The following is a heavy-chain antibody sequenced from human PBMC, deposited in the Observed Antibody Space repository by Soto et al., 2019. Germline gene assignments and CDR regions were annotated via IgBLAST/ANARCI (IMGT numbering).Heavy chain of an antibody. CDR2: INPNSGGT. D-gene: IGHD3-3*01. J-gene: IGHJ5*02. CDR3: ARGGPDMVLRRKGNCFDP. V-gene: IGHV1-2*04. Sequence: ASVKVSCKASGYTFTSYGISWVRQAPGQGLEWMGWINPNSGGTNYAQKFQGWVTMTRDTSISTAYMELSRLRSDDTAVYYCARGGPDMVLRRKGNCFDPWGQGTLVTVSS. CDR1: GYTFTSYG.